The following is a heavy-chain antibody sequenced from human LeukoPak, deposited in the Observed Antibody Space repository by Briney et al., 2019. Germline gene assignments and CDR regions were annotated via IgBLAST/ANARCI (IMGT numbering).Heavy chain of an antibody. Sequence: PSETLSLTCTVSVGSISRSSYYWGWIRQPPGKGLEWIGSIYYSGSAYYNPSLKSRVTISVDTSKNQFSLKLSSVTAADTAVYYCARHVSSYCSGGSCYSFRWFDPWGQGTLVTVSS. D-gene: IGHD2-15*01. J-gene: IGHJ5*02. CDR3: ARHVSSYCSGGSCYSFRWFDP. CDR1: VGSISRSSYY. V-gene: IGHV4-39*01. CDR2: IYYSGSA.